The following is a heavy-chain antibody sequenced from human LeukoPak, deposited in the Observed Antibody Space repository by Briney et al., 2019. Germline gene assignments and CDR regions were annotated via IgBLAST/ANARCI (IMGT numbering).Heavy chain of an antibody. CDR3: ARRACIAARPCFWFDP. CDR2: MNPNSGNT. J-gene: IGHJ5*02. CDR1: GYTFTSYD. V-gene: IGHV1-8*01. Sequence: ASVKVSCKASGYTFTSYDINWVRQATGQGLEWMGWMNPNSGNTGYAQKFQGRVTMTRNTSISTAYMELSSLRSEDTAVYYCARRACIAARPCFWFDPWGQGTLVTVSS. D-gene: IGHD6-6*01.